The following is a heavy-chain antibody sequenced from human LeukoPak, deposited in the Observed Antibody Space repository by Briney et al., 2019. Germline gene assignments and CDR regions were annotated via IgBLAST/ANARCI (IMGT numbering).Heavy chain of an antibody. D-gene: IGHD6-13*01. V-gene: IGHV1-69*13. CDR3: ARQQQLVLAGAFDI. CDR2: IIPIFGTA. CDR1: GGTFSSYA. J-gene: IGHJ3*02. Sequence: SVKASCKASGGTFSSYAISWVRQAPGQGLEWMGGIIPIFGTANYAQKFQGRVTITADESTSTAYMELSSLRSEDTAVYYCARQQQLVLAGAFDIWGQGTMVTVSS.